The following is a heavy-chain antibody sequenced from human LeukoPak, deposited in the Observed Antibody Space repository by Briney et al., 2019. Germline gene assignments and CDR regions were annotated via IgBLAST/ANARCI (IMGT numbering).Heavy chain of an antibody. CDR3: ARQTPLKKNWFDP. CDR1: GGSISSYY. J-gene: IGHJ5*02. Sequence: SETLSLTCTVSGGSISSYYWGWIRQPPGKGLEWIGSIYYSGSTYYNPSLKSRVTISVDTSKNQFSLKLSSVTAADTAVYYCARQTPLKKNWFDPWGQGTLVTVSS. V-gene: IGHV4-39*01. D-gene: IGHD4/OR15-4a*01. CDR2: IYYSGST.